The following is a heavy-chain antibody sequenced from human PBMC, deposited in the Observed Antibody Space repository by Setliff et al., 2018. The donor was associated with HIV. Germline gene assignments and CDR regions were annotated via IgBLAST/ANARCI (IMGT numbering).Heavy chain of an antibody. J-gene: IGHJ4*02. Sequence: ASVKVSCKASGYTFTTYGISWVRQAPGHGLEWMGWISPYIGHTNYAQNFQGRVTITADESTSTAYMELSSLRSEDTAVYYCARASHSGPSSNGWYPYYFDYWGQGTLVTVSS. D-gene: IGHD6-19*01. CDR1: GYTFTTYG. V-gene: IGHV1-18*01. CDR2: ISPYIGHT. CDR3: ARASHSGPSSNGWYPYYFDY.